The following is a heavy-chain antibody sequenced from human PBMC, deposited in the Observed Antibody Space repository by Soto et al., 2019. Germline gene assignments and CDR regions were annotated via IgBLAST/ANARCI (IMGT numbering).Heavy chain of an antibody. J-gene: IGHJ4*02. CDR2: ILSKAGNYAT. CDR1: GFIFSGSA. Sequence: EVQLVESGGGLVQPGGSLKLSCAASGFIFSGSAVHWVRQASGKGLEWVGRILSKAGNYATAYPASMKGRFTISRDDSENTAFLQMNSLKTEDTAVYYCNRGGSPYYYDYWGQGTLVAVSS. CDR3: NRGGSPYYYDY. V-gene: IGHV3-73*01.